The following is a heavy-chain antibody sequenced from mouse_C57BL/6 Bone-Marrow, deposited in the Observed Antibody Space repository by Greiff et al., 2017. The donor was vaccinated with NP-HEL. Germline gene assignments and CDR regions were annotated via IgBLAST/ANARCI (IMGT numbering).Heavy chain of an antibody. CDR3: ARDPSYVDY. Sequence: ESGPGLVKPSQSLSLTCSVTGYSITSGYYWNWIRQFPGNKLEWMGYISYDGSNNYNPSLKNRISITRDTSKNQVFLKLNSVTTEDTATYYCARDPSYVDYWGQGTTLTVSS. V-gene: IGHV3-6*01. J-gene: IGHJ2*01. CDR1: GYSITSGYY. CDR2: ISYDGSN.